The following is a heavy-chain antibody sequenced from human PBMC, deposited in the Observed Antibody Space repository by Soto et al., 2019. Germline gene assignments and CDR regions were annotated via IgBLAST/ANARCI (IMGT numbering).Heavy chain of an antibody. J-gene: IGHJ4*02. D-gene: IGHD5-18*01. V-gene: IGHV4-59*11. Sequence: SETLALIFPLPGFSINGPPSAWMDQPPGKGLEWIGYIYYSGSTNYNPSLKSRVTISVDTSKNQFSLKLSSVTAADTAVYYCARFPRGYSYGQFDYWGQGTLVTVS. CDR3: ARFPRGYSYGQFDY. CDR1: GFSINGPP. CDR2: IYYSGST.